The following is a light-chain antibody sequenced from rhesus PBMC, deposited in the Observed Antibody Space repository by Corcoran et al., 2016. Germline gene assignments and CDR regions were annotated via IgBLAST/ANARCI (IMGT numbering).Light chain of an antibody. V-gene: IGKV1-28*02. CDR3: LQHNSYPVT. Sequence: DVRMTQSPSSLSASVGDTVTITCRASQGITNSLNWFQQKPGKAPKLLIFAASSLGSGVPSRFSGSGSWTDFTLTIRSLQPEDFAFYYCLQHNSYPVTFGGGTKVELK. CDR2: AAS. CDR1: QGITNS. J-gene: IGKJ4*01.